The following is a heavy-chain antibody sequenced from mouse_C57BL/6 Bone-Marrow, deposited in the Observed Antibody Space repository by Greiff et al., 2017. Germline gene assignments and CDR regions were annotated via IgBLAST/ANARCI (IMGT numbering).Heavy chain of an antibody. CDR3: TYYYGSSPYYYAIDY. V-gene: IGHV14-1*01. D-gene: IGHD1-1*01. CDR1: GFNITDYY. CDR2: IDPEDGDT. Sequence: EVKLQESGAELVRPGASVKLSCTASGFNITDYYMHWVKQRPEQGLEWIGRIDPEDGDTEYAPKFPGKATMTADTSSNTAYLQLSSLTSEDTAVYYCTYYYGSSPYYYAIDYWGQGTSVTVSS. J-gene: IGHJ4*01.